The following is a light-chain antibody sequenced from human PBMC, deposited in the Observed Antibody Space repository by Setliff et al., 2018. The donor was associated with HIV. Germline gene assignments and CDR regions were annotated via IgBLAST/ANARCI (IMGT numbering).Light chain of an antibody. CDR1: TSDIGNFNL. Sequence: QSALTQPASVSGSPGQSITISCTGTTSDIGNFNLVSWYQQHPGKAPKLMICEVSKRPSGVSDRFSGSKSANTASLTISGLQAEDEADYCCCSYAGSYLYVFGTGTKVTVL. V-gene: IGLV2-23*02. J-gene: IGLJ1*01. CDR2: EVS. CDR3: CSYAGSYLYV.